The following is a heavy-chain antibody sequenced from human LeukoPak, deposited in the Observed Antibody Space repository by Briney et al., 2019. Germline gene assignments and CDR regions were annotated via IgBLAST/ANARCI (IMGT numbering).Heavy chain of an antibody. D-gene: IGHD2-15*01. CDR2: ISSSGSTI. Sequence: SGGSLRLSCAASGFTFSSYEMNWVRQAPGKGLEWVSYISSSGSTIYYAASVKGRFTISRDNAKNSLYLQMNSLRAEDTAVYYCARGAPLVVVVAATGVSGFDYWGQGTLVTVSS. CDR1: GFTFSSYE. V-gene: IGHV3-48*03. CDR3: ARGAPLVVVVAATGVSGFDY. J-gene: IGHJ4*02.